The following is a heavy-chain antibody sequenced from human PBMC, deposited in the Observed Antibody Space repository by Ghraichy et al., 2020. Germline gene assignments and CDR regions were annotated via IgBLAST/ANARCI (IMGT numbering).Heavy chain of an antibody. V-gene: IGHV3-23*01. Sequence: GGSLRLSCAASGFRFSSHAMSWVRQAQGKGLEWVAGISGSGGSTYYADSGKGRFTISRDNSKNTLYPQMNSLRAEDTALYYCAKEHYVDSGPDHWGQGTLVTVSS. CDR2: ISGSGGST. CDR1: GFRFSSHA. D-gene: IGHD3-10*02. J-gene: IGHJ5*02. CDR3: AKEHYVDSGPDH.